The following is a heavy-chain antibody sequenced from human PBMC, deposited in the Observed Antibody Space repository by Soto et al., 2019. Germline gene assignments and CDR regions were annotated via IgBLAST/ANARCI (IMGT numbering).Heavy chain of an antibody. CDR1: GGSFSGYY. D-gene: IGHD3-16*01. J-gene: IGHJ4*02. CDR2: INHSGST. Sequence: KPSETLSLTCAVYGGSFSGYYWSWIRQPPGKGLEWIGEINHSGSTNYNPSLKSRVTISVDTSKNQFSLKLSSVTAADTAVYYCARHRGIPYYYDYWGQGTLVTVSA. CDR3: ARHRGIPYYYDY. V-gene: IGHV4-34*01.